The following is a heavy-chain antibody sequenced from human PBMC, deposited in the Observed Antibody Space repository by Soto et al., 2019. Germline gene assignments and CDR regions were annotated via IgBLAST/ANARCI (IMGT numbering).Heavy chain of an antibody. CDR1: GFAFGRDA. CDR2: MGGSVHSK. V-gene: IGHV3-23*01. Sequence: EVQLLESGGGLVKPGGSLRLSCAASGFAFGRDALSWVRQAPGKGLEWVSAMGGSVHSKSYADSVKGRFTISRDDPKNTLFLEMNSLRPEDTAIYFCARDQISGWYDNWGQGTLVTVSS. D-gene: IGHD6-19*01. J-gene: IGHJ5*02. CDR3: ARDQISGWYDN.